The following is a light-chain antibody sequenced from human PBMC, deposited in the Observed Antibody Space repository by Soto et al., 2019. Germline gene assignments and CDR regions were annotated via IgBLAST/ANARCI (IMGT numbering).Light chain of an antibody. Sequence: EGVLTQSPGTLAFSPGERGTASWWASQSVSSNYLAWYQQKPGQAPRLLIYDTSSRATGIPDRFSGSGSGTDATLTINRLEPEDFAVYYCQQYGSSPTFGGGTKVDIK. CDR1: QSVSSNY. V-gene: IGKV3-20*01. CDR3: QQYGSSPT. J-gene: IGKJ4*01. CDR2: DTS.